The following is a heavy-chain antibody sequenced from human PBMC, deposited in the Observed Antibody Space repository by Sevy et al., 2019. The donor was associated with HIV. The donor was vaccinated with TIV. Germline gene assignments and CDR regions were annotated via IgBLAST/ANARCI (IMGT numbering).Heavy chain of an antibody. CDR3: TRIGIVVVPAAQDDAFDI. V-gene: IGHV1-8*01. CDR1: GYTFTSYD. J-gene: IGHJ3*02. D-gene: IGHD2-2*01. Sequence: ASVKVSCKASGYTFTSYDINWVRQATGQGLEWMGWMNPNSGNTGYAQKFQGRVTMTRNTSISTAYMELSSLRSEDTAVYYCTRIGIVVVPAAQDDAFDIWGQGTMVTVSS. CDR2: MNPNSGNT.